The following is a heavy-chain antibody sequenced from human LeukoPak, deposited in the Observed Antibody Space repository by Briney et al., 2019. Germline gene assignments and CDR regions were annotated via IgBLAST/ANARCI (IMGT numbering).Heavy chain of an antibody. J-gene: IGHJ6*03. Sequence: ASVKVSCKASGYTFTSYDINWVRQATGQGLEWMGWMNPNSGNTGYAQKFQGRVTMTRNTSISTAYMELSSLRSEDTAVYYCARHVSGSYPYYYYYYMDVWGKGTTVTISS. CDR1: GYTFTSYD. D-gene: IGHD1-26*01. V-gene: IGHV1-8*01. CDR2: MNPNSGNT. CDR3: ARHVSGSYPYYYYYYMDV.